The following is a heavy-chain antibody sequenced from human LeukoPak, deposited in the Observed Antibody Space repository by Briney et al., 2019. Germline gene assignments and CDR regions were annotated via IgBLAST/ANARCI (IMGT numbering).Heavy chain of an antibody. V-gene: IGHV4-30-4*01. D-gene: IGHD3-10*01. CDR3: ARLPKRPAITMVRGIKYAFDI. CDR2: IYYSGSI. Sequence: SETLSLTCTVSGGSISSGDYYWSWIRQPPGKGLEWIGYIYYSGSIYYNPSLKSRVTISVDTSKNQFSLKLSSVTAADTAVYYCARLPKRPAITMVRGIKYAFDIWGQGTMVTVSS. CDR1: GGSISSGDYY. J-gene: IGHJ3*02.